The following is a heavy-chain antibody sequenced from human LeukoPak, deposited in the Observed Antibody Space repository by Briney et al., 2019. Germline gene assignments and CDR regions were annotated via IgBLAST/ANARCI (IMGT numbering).Heavy chain of an antibody. CDR3: AKDMWRFGELDYDY. CDR1: GFTFDDYA. V-gene: IGHV3-43*02. D-gene: IGHD3-10*01. J-gene: IGHJ4*02. CDR2: ISGVGGST. Sequence: TGGSLRLSCAASGFTFDDYAMHWVRQAPGKGLEWVSHISGVGGSTYYADSVKGRFTISRDNSKNSLYLQMNSLRTEDTALYYCAKDMWRFGELDYDYWGQGTPVTVSS.